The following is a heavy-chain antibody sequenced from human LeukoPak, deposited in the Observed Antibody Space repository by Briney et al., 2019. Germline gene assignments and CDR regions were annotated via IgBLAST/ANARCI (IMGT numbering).Heavy chain of an antibody. CDR2: ISYDGSNK. Sequence: PGGSLRLSCAASGFTFSSYGMHWARRPPGKGLGGGEVISYDGSNKYYADSVKGRFTISRDNSKNTLYLQMNSLRAEDTAVYYCAKDWSYTVTTGGWFDPWGQGTLVTVSS. CDR3: AKDWSYTVTTGGWFDP. J-gene: IGHJ5*02. V-gene: IGHV3-30*18. CDR1: GFTFSSYG. D-gene: IGHD4-17*01.